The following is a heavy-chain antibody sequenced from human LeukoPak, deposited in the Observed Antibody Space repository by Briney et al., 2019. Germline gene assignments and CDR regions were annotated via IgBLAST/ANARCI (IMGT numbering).Heavy chain of an antibody. V-gene: IGHV4-61*02. Sequence: SETLSLACTVVGGSSSCGSYYWSWIRQPAGKGLEWIGRIYTSGSTNYNASLKSRVTISVDTSKNQFSLKLSSVTAADTAVYYCARDTAMVSFYYYYYMDVWGKGTTVTVTS. CDR3: ARDTAMVSFYYYYYMDV. D-gene: IGHD5-18*01. CDR1: GGSSSCGSYY. CDR2: IYTSGST. J-gene: IGHJ6*03.